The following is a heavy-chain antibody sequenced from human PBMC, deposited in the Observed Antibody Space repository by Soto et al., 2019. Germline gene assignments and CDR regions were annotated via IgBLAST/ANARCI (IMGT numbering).Heavy chain of an antibody. Sequence: ASVKVSCKASGYTFTSYAMHWVRQAPGQRLEWMGWINAGNGNTKYSQKFQGRVTITRDTSASTAYMELSSLRSEDAAVYYCARGEAAHVPLQRYWGQGTLVTVSS. V-gene: IGHV1-3*01. CDR1: GYTFTSYA. D-gene: IGHD6-6*01. CDR3: ARGEAAHVPLQRY. J-gene: IGHJ4*02. CDR2: INAGNGNT.